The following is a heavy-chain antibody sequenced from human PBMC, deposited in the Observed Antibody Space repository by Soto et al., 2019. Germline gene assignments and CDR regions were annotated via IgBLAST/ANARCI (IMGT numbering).Heavy chain of an antibody. CDR2: FDPEDGET. Sequence: GASVKVSCKVSGYTLTELSMHWVRQAPGKGLEWMGGFDPEDGETIYAQKFQGRVTMTEDTSTDTAYMELSSLRSEDTAVYYCATGFSGCSSTSCYVNHDLSYYGMDVWGQGTTVTVSS. J-gene: IGHJ6*02. D-gene: IGHD2-2*01. CDR1: GYTLTELS. CDR3: ATGFSGCSSTSCYVNHDLSYYGMDV. V-gene: IGHV1-24*01.